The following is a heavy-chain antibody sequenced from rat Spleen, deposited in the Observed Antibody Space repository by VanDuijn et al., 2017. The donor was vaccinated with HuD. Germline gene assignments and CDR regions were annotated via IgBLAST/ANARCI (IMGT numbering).Heavy chain of an antibody. CDR3: ARDPPYFSGDYFDY. V-gene: IGHV2-30*01. CDR1: GFSLTSYN. Sequence: QVQLKESGPGLVQPSQTLSLTCTVSGFSLTSYNVHWVRQPTGKGLEWMGIIWTGGSTDYNSALKSRLSISRDTSKSQVFLKMNSLQTEDIATYYCARDPPYFSGDYFDYWGQGVMVTVSS. CDR2: IWTGGST. D-gene: IGHD1-1*01. J-gene: IGHJ2*01.